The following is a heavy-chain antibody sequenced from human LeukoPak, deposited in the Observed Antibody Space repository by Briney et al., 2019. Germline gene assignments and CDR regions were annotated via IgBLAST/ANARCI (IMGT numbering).Heavy chain of an antibody. V-gene: IGHV4-39*07. Sequence: SETLSLTCTVPGGSISSSSYYWGWIRQPPGKGLEWIGSIYYSGSTYYNPSLKSRVTISVDTSKNQFSLKLSSVTAADAAVYYCARATVTTLVDYWGQGTLVTVSS. CDR3: ARATVTTLVDY. D-gene: IGHD4-17*01. CDR1: GGSISSSSYY. CDR2: IYYSGST. J-gene: IGHJ4*02.